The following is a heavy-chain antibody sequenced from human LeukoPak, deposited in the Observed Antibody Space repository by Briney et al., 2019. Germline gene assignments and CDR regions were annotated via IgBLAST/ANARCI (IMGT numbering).Heavy chain of an antibody. CDR3: ARALGAAATDNQN. CDR1: GYTFTGYY. D-gene: IGHD6-13*01. V-gene: IGHV1-2*02. J-gene: IGHJ1*01. Sequence: GASVKVSCKASGYTFTGYYMHWVRQAPGQGLEWMGWINPNSGDTHYAQNFQGRVTMTGDTSISTAYMELSSLRSDDTAVYYCARALGAAATDNQNWGQGTLVTVSS. CDR2: INPNSGDT.